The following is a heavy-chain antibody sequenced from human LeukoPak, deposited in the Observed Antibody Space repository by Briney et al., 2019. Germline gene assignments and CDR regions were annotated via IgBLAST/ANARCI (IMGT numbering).Heavy chain of an antibody. CDR1: GYSFTSYW. CDR3: ARHDARGYSYGLMTTVAPGPFDY. J-gene: IGHJ4*02. Sequence: GESLKISCKGSGYSFTSYWIGWVRQMPGKGLEWMGIIYPGDSDTRYSPSFQGQVTISADKSINTAYLQWSSLKASDTAMYYCARHDARGYSYGLMTTVAPGPFDYWGQGTLVTVSS. CDR2: IYPGDSDT. V-gene: IGHV5-51*01. D-gene: IGHD5-18*01.